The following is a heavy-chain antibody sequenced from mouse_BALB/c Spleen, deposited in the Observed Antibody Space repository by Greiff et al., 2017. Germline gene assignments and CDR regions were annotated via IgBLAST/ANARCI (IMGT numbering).Heavy chain of an antibody. J-gene: IGHJ4*01. CDR1: GYTFTSYY. CDR2: IYPGNVNT. Sequence: QVQLKESGPELVKPGASVRISCKASGYTFTSYYIHWVKQRPGQGLEWIGWIYPGNVNTKYNEKFKGKATLTADKSSSTAYMQLSSLTSEDSAVYFCARLNYRDAMDYWGQGTSVTVSS. D-gene: IGHD2-14*01. V-gene: IGHV1S56*01. CDR3: ARLNYRDAMDY.